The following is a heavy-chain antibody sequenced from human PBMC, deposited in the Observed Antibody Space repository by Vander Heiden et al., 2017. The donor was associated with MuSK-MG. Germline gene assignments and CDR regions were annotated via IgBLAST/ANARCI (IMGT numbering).Heavy chain of an antibody. Sequence: EVQLLESGGGLVQPGGSLRLSCAASGFMFTTYALTWVRTAPGKGLEWVSGIGTSGSGTYYSDSVKGRFIIARDNSKNTLHLQMDSLRAEDTAVYYCAKDLTPGHVVGGSGADYWGQGTLVTVSS. J-gene: IGHJ4*02. D-gene: IGHD1-26*01. CDR2: IGTSGSGT. CDR3: AKDLTPGHVVGGSGADY. CDR1: GFMFTTYA. V-gene: IGHV3-23*01.